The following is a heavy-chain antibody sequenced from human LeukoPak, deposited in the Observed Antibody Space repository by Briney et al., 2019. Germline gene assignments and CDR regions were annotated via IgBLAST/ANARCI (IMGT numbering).Heavy chain of an antibody. J-gene: IGHJ4*02. CDR1: GFTFSSYW. Sequence: PGGSLRLSCAASGFTFSSYWMSWVRQAPGEGLEWVSGISYSGGSTYYADSVKGRFTISRDNSKNTLFLQVNSLRAEDTAIYYCAKVALNHYVWGSDRSPLGYWGQGTLVTVSS. CDR2: ISYSGGST. V-gene: IGHV3-23*01. CDR3: AKVALNHYVWGSDRSPLGY. D-gene: IGHD3-16*02.